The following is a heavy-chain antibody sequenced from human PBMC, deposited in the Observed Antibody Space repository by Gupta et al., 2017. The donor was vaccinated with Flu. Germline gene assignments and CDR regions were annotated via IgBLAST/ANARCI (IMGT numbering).Heavy chain of an antibody. CDR3: AKYGGTGNRDYVNLRYYDGLDV. Sequence: EVQLLESGGGLVQPGGPLRVSCTASGFTVSTYAMSRGRQAPGKGLEWVSDISGDGDIRYHAEAVKGRFTISKDKSKNTLYLQMINLRAEDTAVYYCAKYGGTGNRDYVNLRYYDGLDVWGQGTTVTVSS. D-gene: IGHD4-17*01. CDR1: GFTVSTYA. J-gene: IGHJ6*02. V-gene: IGHV3-23*01. CDR2: ISGDGDIR.